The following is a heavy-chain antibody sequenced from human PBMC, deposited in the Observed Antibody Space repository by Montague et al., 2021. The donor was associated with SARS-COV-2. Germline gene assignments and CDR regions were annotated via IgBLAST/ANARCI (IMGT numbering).Heavy chain of an antibody. Sequence: SLRLSCAASGFTFSSYAMHWVRQAPGKGLEWVAVISYDGSNKYYVDSVKGRFTISRDNSKNTLYLQMNSLRAEDTAVYYCAIDWDGYDLDYGMDVWGQGTTVTVSS. V-gene: IGHV3-30*04. CDR2: ISYDGSNK. CDR1: GFTFSSYA. CDR3: AIDWDGYDLDYGMDV. D-gene: IGHD5-12*01. J-gene: IGHJ6*02.